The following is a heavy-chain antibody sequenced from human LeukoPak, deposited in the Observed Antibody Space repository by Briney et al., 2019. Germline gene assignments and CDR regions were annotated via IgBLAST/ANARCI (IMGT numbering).Heavy chain of an antibody. J-gene: IGHJ4*02. CDR1: GFTFSSYG. CDR2: ISGSGGRT. Sequence: GGSLRLSCAASGFTFSSYGMHWVRQGPGKGLEWVSAISGSGGRTYYADSVKGRFTISRDNSKNTLYLQTNSLGAEDTAVYYCAKDHGGSFDYWGQGTLVTVSS. V-gene: IGHV3-23*01. D-gene: IGHD4-23*01. CDR3: AKDHGGSFDY.